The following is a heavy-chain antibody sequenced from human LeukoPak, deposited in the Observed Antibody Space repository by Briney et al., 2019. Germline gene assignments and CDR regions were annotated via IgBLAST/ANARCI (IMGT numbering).Heavy chain of an antibody. CDR2: IYYSGST. J-gene: IGHJ5*02. CDR3: ARGNDILTGYYPAAWFDP. CDR1: GGSISSSSYY. D-gene: IGHD3-9*01. Sequence: SETLSLTCTVSGGSISSSSYYWGWIRQPPGKGLEWIGSIYYSGSTYYNPSLKSRVTISVDRSKNQFSLKLSSVTAADTAVYYCARGNDILTGYYPAAWFDPWGQGTLVTVSS. V-gene: IGHV4-39*07.